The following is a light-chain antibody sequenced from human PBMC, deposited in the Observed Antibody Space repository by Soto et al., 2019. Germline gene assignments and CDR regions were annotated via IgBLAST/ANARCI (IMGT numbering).Light chain of an antibody. Sequence: QSVLTQPPSASGTPGQRVTISCSGSSSNIGSNYVYWYQQLPGTAPKLLIYRNNQRPSGVPDRFSGSKSGTSASLAISGLRSEDEAEYYCAAWDDSLRGWVFGGGTKVTVL. CDR1: SSNIGSNY. V-gene: IGLV1-47*01. CDR2: RNN. CDR3: AAWDDSLRGWV. J-gene: IGLJ3*02.